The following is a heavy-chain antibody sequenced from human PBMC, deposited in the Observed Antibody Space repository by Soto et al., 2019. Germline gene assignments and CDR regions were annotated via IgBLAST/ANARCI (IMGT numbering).Heavy chain of an antibody. CDR3: VRFLLVLLPSAKVHYYYCIDV. V-gene: IGHV1-46*03. Sequence: ASVKVSCKASGYTFPSYYMPWVRQAPGQGLEWMGVINPSGDSTTYAQKFQGRVNMTRDTSTSTVYMELCSLRSEDTDVYYFVRFLLVLLPSAKVHYYYCIDVSRKGTTVTGSS. CDR1: GYTFPSYY. D-gene: IGHD2-2*01. J-gene: IGHJ6*03. CDR2: INPSGDST.